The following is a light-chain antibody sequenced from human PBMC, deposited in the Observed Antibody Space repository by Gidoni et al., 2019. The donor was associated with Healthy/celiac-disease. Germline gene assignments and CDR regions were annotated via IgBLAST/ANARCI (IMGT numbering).Light chain of an antibody. J-gene: IGKJ2*01. V-gene: IGKV3-20*01. Sequence: EIVLTQSPGTLSLSPGERATLSCRASQSVSSSYLAWYQQKPGQAPRLLIFGASSRATGIPDRVSGSGSGTDFTLTISRLEPEDFAVYYCQQYGSSQTFGQGTKLEIK. CDR3: QQYGSSQT. CDR1: QSVSSSY. CDR2: GAS.